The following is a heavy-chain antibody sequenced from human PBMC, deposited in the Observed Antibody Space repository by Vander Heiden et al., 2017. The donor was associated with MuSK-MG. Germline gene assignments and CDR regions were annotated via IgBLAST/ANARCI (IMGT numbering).Heavy chain of an antibody. CDR2: ISNSGDTI. D-gene: IGHD3-9*01. CDR1: GCTFIGYS. J-gene: IGHJ4*02. V-gene: IGHV3-48*02. CDR3: ARDRFGFLTGDFGPDF. Sequence: EAELVESGGGLLQPGGSLGLSFAVSGCTFIGYSLCWIRQAPGEGLEWLAFISNSGDTIYYADSVKGRFTISRDNVKNSLYLHMSSLRDDDTAVYYCARDRFGFLTGDFGPDFWGQGTPVTVSS.